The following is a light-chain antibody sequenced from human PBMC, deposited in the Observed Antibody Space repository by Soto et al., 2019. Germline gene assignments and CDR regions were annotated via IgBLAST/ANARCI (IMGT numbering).Light chain of an antibody. V-gene: IGKV3-20*01. J-gene: IGKJ4*01. CDR3: HQYGGSPPVT. Sequence: EVVLTQSPGTLSLSPGERATLSCRASQGVSSSNLAWYQHKPGHPPRLIVYSASRRATGIPDRFSGSGSGTDFTLTISRLEPEDFAVYYCHQYGGSPPVTFGGGTKVEIK. CDR2: SAS. CDR1: QGVSSSN.